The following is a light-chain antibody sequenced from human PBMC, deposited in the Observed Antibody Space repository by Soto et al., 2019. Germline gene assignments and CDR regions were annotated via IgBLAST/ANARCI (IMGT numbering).Light chain of an antibody. CDR2: EVS. CDR3: SSYADSNIVV. J-gene: IGLJ2*01. CDR1: SSDVGGYNF. Sequence: QSALTQPPSASGSPGQSVTISCTGTSSDVGGYNFVSCYQQHPGKAPKLMIYEVSERPSGVPDRFSGSKSGNTASLTVSGLHAEDEADYYCSSYADSNIVVFGGGTKVTVL. V-gene: IGLV2-8*01.